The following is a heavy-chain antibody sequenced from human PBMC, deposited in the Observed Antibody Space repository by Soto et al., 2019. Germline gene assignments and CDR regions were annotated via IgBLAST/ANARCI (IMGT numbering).Heavy chain of an antibody. CDR1: GGSIDSGDYY. J-gene: IGHJ5*02. CDR3: AREVIAPPNYFDP. Sequence: SETLSLTSTVSGGSIDSGDYYWSWIRQPPGKGLEWIGYVYYSGTTNYNPFLKSRVTLSLDKSKNQFSLKMNSVTAADTAVYYCAREVIAPPNYFDPWVQGTLVTVAS. V-gene: IGHV4-61*08. CDR2: VYYSGTT. D-gene: IGHD4-4*01.